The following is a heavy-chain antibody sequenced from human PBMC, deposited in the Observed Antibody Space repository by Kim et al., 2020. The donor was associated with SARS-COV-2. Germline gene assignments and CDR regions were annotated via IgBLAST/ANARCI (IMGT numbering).Heavy chain of an antibody. CDR2: INAGNGNT. V-gene: IGHV1-3*01. J-gene: IGHJ3*02. Sequence: ASVKVSCKASGYTFTSYAMHWVRQAPGQRLEWMGWINAGNGNTKYSQKFQGRVTITRDTSASTAYMELSSLRSEDTAVYYCARDFLTTQQLIAFDIWGQGTMVTVSS. CDR3: ARDFLTTQQLIAFDI. CDR1: GYTFTSYA. D-gene: IGHD6-13*01.